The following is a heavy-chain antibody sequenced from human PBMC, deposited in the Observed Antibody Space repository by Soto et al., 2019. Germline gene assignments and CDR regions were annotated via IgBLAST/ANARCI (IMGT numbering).Heavy chain of an antibody. D-gene: IGHD3-3*01. J-gene: IGHJ4*02. V-gene: IGHV3-7*01. CDR3: ARGGEAYDFWSGYRIASCDY. Sequence: EVQLVESGGGLVQPGGSLRLSCAASGFTFSSYWMSWVRQAPGKGLEWVANIKQDGSEKYYVDSVKGRFTISRDNAKNSRYRQMNSVRGEDTAVYYGARGGEAYDFWSGYRIASCDYWGQGTLVTVSS. CDR2: IKQDGSEK. CDR1: GFTFSSYW.